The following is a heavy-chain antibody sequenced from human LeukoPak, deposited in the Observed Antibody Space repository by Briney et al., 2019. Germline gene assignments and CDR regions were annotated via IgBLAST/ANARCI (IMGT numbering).Heavy chain of an antibody. CDR3: ARRAIFGGRREHAFDI. Sequence: GESLKISCKGSGYSFTSYWIGWVRQMPGKGLEWMGIIYPGDSDTRYSPSFQGQVTISADKPISTAYLQWSSLKASDTAMYYCARRAIFGGRREHAFDIWGQGTMVTVSS. V-gene: IGHV5-51*01. D-gene: IGHD3-3*01. CDR2: IYPGDSDT. CDR1: GYSFTSYW. J-gene: IGHJ3*02.